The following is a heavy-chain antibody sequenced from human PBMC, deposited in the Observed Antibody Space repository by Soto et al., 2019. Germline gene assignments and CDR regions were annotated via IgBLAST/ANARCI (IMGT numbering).Heavy chain of an antibody. V-gene: IGHV3-23*01. Sequence: EVQLLESGGGLVQPGGSLRLSCAASGFTFSSYAMSWVRQAPGKGLEWVSAISGSGGSTYYADSVKGRFTISRDNSKNTLYLQMNSLRAEDTAVYYCAKAAGDRYYYYYYMDVWGKGTTVTVSS. CDR2: ISGSGGST. D-gene: IGHD2-21*02. CDR3: AKAAGDRYYYYYYMDV. J-gene: IGHJ6*03. CDR1: GFTFSSYA.